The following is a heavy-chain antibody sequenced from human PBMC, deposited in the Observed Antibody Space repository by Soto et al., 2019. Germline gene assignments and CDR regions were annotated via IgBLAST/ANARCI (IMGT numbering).Heavy chain of an antibody. J-gene: IGHJ3*02. CDR1: GYTFTGYY. V-gene: IGHV1-2*04. CDR3: ARDYYDSSGSPKRHAFDI. Sequence: ASVKVSCKASGYTFTGYYMHWVRQAPGQGLEWMGWINPNSGGTNYAQKFQGWVTMTRDTSISTAYMELSRLRSDDTAVYYCARDYYDSSGSPKRHAFDIWGQGTMVTVSS. D-gene: IGHD3-22*01. CDR2: INPNSGGT.